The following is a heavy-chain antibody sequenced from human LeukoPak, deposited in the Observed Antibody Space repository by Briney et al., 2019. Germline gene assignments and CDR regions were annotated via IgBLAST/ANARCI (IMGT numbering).Heavy chain of an antibody. V-gene: IGHV4-4*07. J-gene: IGHJ4*02. CDR2: MHTSGST. D-gene: IGHD7-27*01. CDR1: GVSISSYY. CDR3: AGTQHGELDY. Sequence: SETLSLTCTVSGVSISSYYWIWVRQPAGKGLEWIGRMHTSGSTNYNPSLKSRVTMSLDTSKNRFSLKLTSVTAADTAVFYCAGTQHGELDYWGRGALVTVSS.